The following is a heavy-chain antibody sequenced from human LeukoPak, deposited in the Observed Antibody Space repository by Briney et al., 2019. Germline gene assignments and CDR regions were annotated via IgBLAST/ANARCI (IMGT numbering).Heavy chain of an antibody. V-gene: IGHV4-59*01. CDR1: GGSITSSFY. Sequence: PSETLSLTCTVSGGSITSSFYWSWIRQSPGKGLEWIGYIYNSGGTKYNPSLKSRLTISVDTSKNQFSLNLSSVTAANTAVYYCARASVLLSADYWGQGTLVTVSS. J-gene: IGHJ4*02. CDR3: ARASVLLSADY. CDR2: IYNSGGT. D-gene: IGHD3-16*01.